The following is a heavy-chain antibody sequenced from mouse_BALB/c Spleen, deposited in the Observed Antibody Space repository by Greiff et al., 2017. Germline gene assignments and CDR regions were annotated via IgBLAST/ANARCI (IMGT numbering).Heavy chain of an antibody. Sequence: VQLQQSGAELVKPGASVKLSCKASGYTFTSYWMHWVKQRPGQGLEWIGEINPSNGRTNYNEKFKSKATLTVDKSSSTAYMQHSSLTSEDSAVCYCARPHYYGSSHCYFDVWGAGTTVTVSS. D-gene: IGHD1-1*01. CDR3: ARPHYYGSSHCYFDV. CDR2: INPSNGRT. CDR1: GYTFTSYW. V-gene: IGHV1S81*02. J-gene: IGHJ1*01.